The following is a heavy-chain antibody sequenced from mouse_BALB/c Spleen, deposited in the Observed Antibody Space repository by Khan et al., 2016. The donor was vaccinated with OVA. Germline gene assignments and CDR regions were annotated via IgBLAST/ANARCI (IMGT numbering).Heavy chain of an antibody. CDR3: ARSNDGAFAY. J-gene: IGHJ3*01. CDR2: ISSGGDNT. Sequence: EVELVESGGGLVMPGGSLKLSCAASGFTFSSYTMSWVRQTPETRLEWVATISSGGDNTYYPDSVKGRFTISRDNAKNNLYLQRSSLMSEDTALYYCARSNDGAFAYWGQGTLVTVSA. D-gene: IGHD1-1*02. CDR1: GFTFSSYT. V-gene: IGHV5-9*03.